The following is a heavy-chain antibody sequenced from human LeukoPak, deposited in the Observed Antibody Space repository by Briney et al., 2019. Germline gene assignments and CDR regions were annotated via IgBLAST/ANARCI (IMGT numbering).Heavy chain of an antibody. D-gene: IGHD3-3*02. CDR1: GGSISSSSYY. CDR2: IYYSGST. J-gene: IGHJ6*02. V-gene: IGHV4-39*01. CDR3: ARLSGYYYYGMDV. Sequence: SETLSLTCTVSGGSISSSSYYWGWIRQPPGKGLEWIGSIYYSGSTYYNPSLKSRVTISVDTSKNQFSLKLSSVTAADTAVYYCARLSGYYYYGMDVWGQGTTVTVSS.